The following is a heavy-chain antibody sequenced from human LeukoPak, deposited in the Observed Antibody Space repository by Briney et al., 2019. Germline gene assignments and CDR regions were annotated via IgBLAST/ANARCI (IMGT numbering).Heavy chain of an antibody. CDR3: ARTGDSGSALFDY. CDR2: IIPIFGTA. J-gene: IGHJ4*02. V-gene: IGHV1-69*05. D-gene: IGHD1-26*01. Sequence: GASVKVSCKASGYTFSSYAISWVRQAPGQGLEWMGGIIPIFGTANYAQKFQGRVTITTDESTSTAYMELSSLRSEDTAVYYCARTGDSGSALFDYWGQGTLVTVSS. CDR1: GYTFSSYA.